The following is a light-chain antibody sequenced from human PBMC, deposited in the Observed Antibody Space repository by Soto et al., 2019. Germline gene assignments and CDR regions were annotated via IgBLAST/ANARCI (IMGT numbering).Light chain of an antibody. CDR1: QSVSTNN. CDR3: QQYGSSPPT. V-gene: IGKV3-20*01. Sequence: EIVLTQSPGTLALSPGERATLSCRASQSVSTNNLAWYQRKPGQAPRLLIYGASSRATDIPARVSGSGSGTDFTLTITRLEPEDLAVYYCQQYGSSPPTFGQGTKVEIK. J-gene: IGKJ1*01. CDR2: GAS.